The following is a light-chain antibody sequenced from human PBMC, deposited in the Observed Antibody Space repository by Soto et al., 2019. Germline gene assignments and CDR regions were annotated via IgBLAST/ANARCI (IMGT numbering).Light chain of an antibody. Sequence: EVMMTQSPATLSVSPGDTATLSCRASQSISNNFAWYQQKPGQVPRLLIYYASTRATDVPARFSGSGSGTESTLTISSLQSEDFALYYCQQYNNWPPITFGQGTRLEIK. CDR3: QQYNNWPPIT. CDR1: QSISNN. CDR2: YAS. J-gene: IGKJ5*01. V-gene: IGKV3-15*01.